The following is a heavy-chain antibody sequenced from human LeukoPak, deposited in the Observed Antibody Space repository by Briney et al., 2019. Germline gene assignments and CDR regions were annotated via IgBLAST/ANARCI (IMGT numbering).Heavy chain of an antibody. Sequence: GASVKVSCKASGYTFTGYYMHWVRQAPGQGLEWMGWINPNSGGTNYAQKFQGRVTKTRDTSISTAYMELSRLRSDDTAVYYCARDEDWYKSSYFQHWGQGTLVTVSS. D-gene: IGHD3/OR15-3a*01. CDR2: INPNSGGT. J-gene: IGHJ1*01. V-gene: IGHV1-2*02. CDR3: ARDEDWYKSSYFQH. CDR1: GYTFTGYY.